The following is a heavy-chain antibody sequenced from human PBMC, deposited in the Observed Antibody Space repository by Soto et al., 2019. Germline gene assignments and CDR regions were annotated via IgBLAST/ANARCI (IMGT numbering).Heavy chain of an antibody. CDR2: INQDGGVT. V-gene: IGHV3-7*03. CDR1: GFTFIGSF. J-gene: IGHJ4*02. Sequence: GGSLRLSCVASGFTFIGSFMGWIRQAPGKGLEWVANINQDGGVTYYVDSVEGRFTISRDNTKDSLYLQMNSLRGEDTAIYYCARYYRGSGRYFFDYWGQGTLVTVS. D-gene: IGHD6-19*01. CDR3: ARYYRGSGRYFFDY.